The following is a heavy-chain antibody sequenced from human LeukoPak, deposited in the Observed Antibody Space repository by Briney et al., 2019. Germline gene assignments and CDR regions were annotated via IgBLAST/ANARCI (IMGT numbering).Heavy chain of an antibody. CDR2: IYYSGST. J-gene: IGHJ4*02. CDR1: GGSISSGSYY. V-gene: IGHV4-31*03. Sequence: SETLSLTCTVSGGSISSGSYYWSWIRQHPGKGLEWIGYIYYSGSTYYNPSLKSRVTISVDTSKNQFSLKLSSVTAADTAVYYCARGDYGELYYFDYWGQGTLVTVSS. D-gene: IGHD4-17*01. CDR3: ARGDYGELYYFDY.